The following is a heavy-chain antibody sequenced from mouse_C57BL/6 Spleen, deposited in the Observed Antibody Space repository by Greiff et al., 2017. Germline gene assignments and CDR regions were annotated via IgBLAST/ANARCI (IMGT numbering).Heavy chain of an antibody. CDR3: IFFMFTAGSYAMDY. V-gene: IGHV14-4*01. D-gene: IGHD2-2*01. CDR2: IDPENGDT. CDR1: GFNIKDDY. Sequence: VQLQQSGAELVRPGASVKLSCTASGFNIKDDYMHWVKQRPEQGLEWIGWIDPENGDTEYASKFQGKATRTVDTSSNTAYRQLSSLTSEDTAVYYCIFFMFTAGSYAMDYWGQGTSVTVSS. J-gene: IGHJ4*01.